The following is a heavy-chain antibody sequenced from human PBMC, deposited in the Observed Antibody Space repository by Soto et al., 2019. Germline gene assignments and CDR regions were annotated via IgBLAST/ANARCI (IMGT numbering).Heavy chain of an antibody. J-gene: IGHJ6*03. CDR3: AKSLGYCTNGVCFGSHYYYMDV. Sequence: GGSLRLSCAASGFTFGDYAMHWVRRAPGKGLEWVSGISWNSGSIGYADSVKGRFTISRDNVKNSLYLQMNSLRAEDTALYYCAKSLGYCTNGVCFGSHYYYMDVWGKGTTVTVSS. CDR1: GFTFGDYA. V-gene: IGHV3-9*01. CDR2: ISWNSGSI. D-gene: IGHD2-8*01.